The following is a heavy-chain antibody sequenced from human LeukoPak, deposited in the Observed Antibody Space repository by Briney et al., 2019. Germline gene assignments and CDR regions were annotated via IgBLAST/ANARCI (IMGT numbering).Heavy chain of an antibody. D-gene: IGHD2-15*01. CDR1: GYTFTSYG. Sequence: GASVKVSCKASGYTFTSYGISWVRQAPGQGLEWMGRIIPILGIANYAQKFQGRVTITADKSTSTAYMELSSLRSEDTAVYYCASADPLVVVAATELFTDYYYYGMDVWGQGTTVTVSS. CDR2: IIPILGIA. J-gene: IGHJ6*02. CDR3: ASADPLVVVAATELFTDYYYYGMDV. V-gene: IGHV1-69*04.